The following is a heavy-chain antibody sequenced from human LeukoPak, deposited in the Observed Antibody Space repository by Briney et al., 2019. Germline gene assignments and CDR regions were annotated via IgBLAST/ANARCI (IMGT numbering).Heavy chain of an antibody. Sequence: GGSLRLSCAASGFTFSSYAMSWVRQAPGKGLEWVSTMSGSGGSTYYADSVKGRSTISRDNSKNTLYLQMNTLRVEDTAVYYCAKSDYYDSSADYWGQGTLVTASS. CDR1: GFTFSSYA. CDR2: MSGSGGST. J-gene: IGHJ4*02. V-gene: IGHV3-23*01. CDR3: AKSDYYDSSADY. D-gene: IGHD3-22*01.